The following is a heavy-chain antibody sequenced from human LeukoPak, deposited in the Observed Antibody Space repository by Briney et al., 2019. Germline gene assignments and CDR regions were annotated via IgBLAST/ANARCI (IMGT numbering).Heavy chain of an antibody. CDR2: INHSGST. Sequence: SETLSLTCAVYGGSFSGYYWSWIRQPPGKGLEWIGEINHSGSTNYNPSLKSRVTISVDTSKNQFSLKLSYVTAADTAVYYCARGRITIFGVVTPGMDVWGQGTTVTVSS. J-gene: IGHJ6*02. CDR3: ARGRITIFGVVTPGMDV. D-gene: IGHD3-3*01. CDR1: GGSFSGYY. V-gene: IGHV4-34*01.